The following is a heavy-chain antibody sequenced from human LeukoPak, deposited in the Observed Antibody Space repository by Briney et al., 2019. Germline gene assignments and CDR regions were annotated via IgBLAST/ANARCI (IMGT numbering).Heavy chain of an antibody. CDR1: GYTFTSYD. V-gene: IGHV1-8*01. CDR2: MNPNSGNT. Sequence: ASVKVSCKASGYTFTSYDINWVRQATGQGLEWMGWMNPNSGNTGYAQKFQGRVTMTRNTSISTAYMELSSLRSEDTAVYYCARGRTWDVGATTGYWSQGTLVTVSS. D-gene: IGHD1-26*01. J-gene: IGHJ4*02. CDR3: ARGRTWDVGATTGY.